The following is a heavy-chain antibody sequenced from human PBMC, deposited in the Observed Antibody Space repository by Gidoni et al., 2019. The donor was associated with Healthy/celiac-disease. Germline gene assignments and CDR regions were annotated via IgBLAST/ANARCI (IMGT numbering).Heavy chain of an antibody. CDR2: ISSSSSYI. CDR3: ASGPDYYFYMDV. J-gene: IGHJ6*03. Sequence: EVQLVESGGGLVRPGGSLRLSCTASGFTFSDYTMNWVRQTPGTGLEWVSCISSSSSYIYYADSVKGRFTISRDNARNSLYLQVNSLTAEDTAVYYCASGPDYYFYMDVWGKGTTVTVS. V-gene: IGHV3-21*01. CDR1: GFTFSDYT.